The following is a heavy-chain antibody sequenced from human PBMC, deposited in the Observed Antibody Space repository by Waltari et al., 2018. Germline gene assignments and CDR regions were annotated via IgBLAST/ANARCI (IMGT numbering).Heavy chain of an antibody. V-gene: IGHV1-18*01. J-gene: IGHJ4*02. CDR1: GYTFTSYG. CDR2: ISAYNGNT. Sequence: QVQLVQSGAEVKKPGASVKVSCKASGYTFTSYGISWVRQAPGQGLEWMGWISAYNGNTNYVQKLQGRVTMTTDTSTSTAYMELRSLRSDDTAVYYCARDPYYYDSSGVDSPFDYWGQGTLVTVSS. D-gene: IGHD3-22*01. CDR3: ARDPYYYDSSGVDSPFDY.